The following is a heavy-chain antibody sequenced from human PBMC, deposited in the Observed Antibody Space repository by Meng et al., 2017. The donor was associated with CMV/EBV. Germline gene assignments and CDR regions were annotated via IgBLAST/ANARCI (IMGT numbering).Heavy chain of an antibody. CDR1: GYTFTGYY. CDR2: INPNSGGT. V-gene: IGHV1-2*02. CDR3: ASWADYGGNGDY. Sequence: CKAYGYTFTGYYMHWVRQAPGQGLEWMGWINPNSGGTNYAQKFQGRVTMTRDTSISTAYMELSRLRSDDTAVYYCASWADYGGNGDYWGQGTLVTVSS. J-gene: IGHJ4*02. D-gene: IGHD4-23*01.